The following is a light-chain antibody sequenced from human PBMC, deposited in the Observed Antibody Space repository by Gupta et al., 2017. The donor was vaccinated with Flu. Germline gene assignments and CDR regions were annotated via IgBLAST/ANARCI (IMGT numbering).Light chain of an antibody. V-gene: IGKV3-20*01. CDR3: QQYDTSPWT. CDR1: QSVRSDY. Sequence: SPGERATLSCTASQSVRSDYLAWYQQNSDQAPRLLIYGASSRATGIPERFSGSGSGTDFTLTISRLEPEDFAVYYCQQYDTSPWTFGQGTKVEI. CDR2: GAS. J-gene: IGKJ1*01.